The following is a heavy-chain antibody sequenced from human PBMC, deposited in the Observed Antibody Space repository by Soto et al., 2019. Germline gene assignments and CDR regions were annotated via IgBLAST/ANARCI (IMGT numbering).Heavy chain of an antibody. CDR1: GYTFTSYV. Sequence: ASVKVSCKASGYTFTSYVIGWVRQAPAQGLEWMGWISAYNGNTNFAQKLQGRVTMTTDTSTSTAYMEPRSLRSDDTAVYYCARVVATVAGPYGMDVWGQGTTVTVSS. CDR3: ARVVATVAGPYGMDV. CDR2: ISAYNGNT. D-gene: IGHD6-19*01. V-gene: IGHV1-18*01. J-gene: IGHJ6*02.